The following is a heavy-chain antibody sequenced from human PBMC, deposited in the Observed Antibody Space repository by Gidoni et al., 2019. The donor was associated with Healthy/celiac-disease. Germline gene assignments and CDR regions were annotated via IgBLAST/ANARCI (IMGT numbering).Heavy chain of an antibody. V-gene: IGHV3-30*03. CDR3: AGSDCSSTSCYYYYYYGMDV. J-gene: IGHJ6*02. D-gene: IGHD2-2*01. CDR1: GFTFSSYG. Sequence: QVQLVESGGGVVQHGRSLGRSCPASGFTFSSYGLHWVRQAPGKGLEWVAGISYDGSNKYYADSVKGRFTISRDNSKNTLYLQMNSLRAEDTAVYYCAGSDCSSTSCYYYYYYGMDVWGQGTTVTVSS. CDR2: ISYDGSNK.